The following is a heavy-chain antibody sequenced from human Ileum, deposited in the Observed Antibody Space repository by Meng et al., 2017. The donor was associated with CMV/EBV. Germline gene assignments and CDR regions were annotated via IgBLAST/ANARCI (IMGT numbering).Heavy chain of an antibody. D-gene: IGHD3-22*01. CDR3: ARDLGYYDSSGYPYYFDY. CDR2: IKQDGSEK. CDR1: GFTFSSYW. J-gene: IGHJ4*02. Sequence: GESLKISCAASGFTFSSYWMSWVRQAPGKGLEWVANIKQDGSEKYYVDSVKGRFIISRDNAKNSLYLQMNSLRAEDTAVYYCARDLGYYDSSGYPYYFDYWGQGTLVTVSS. V-gene: IGHV3-7*01.